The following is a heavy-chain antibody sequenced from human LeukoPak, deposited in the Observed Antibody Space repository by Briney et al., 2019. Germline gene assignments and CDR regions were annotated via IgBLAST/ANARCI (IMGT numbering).Heavy chain of an antibody. CDR2: ISGSGSTI. J-gene: IGHJ4*02. CDR1: GFTFSSYE. CDR3: ARGNVVVTATYYFDY. Sequence: GGSLRLSCAASGFTFSSYEMNWVRQAPGTGLEWVSYISGSGSTIYYADSVKGRFTISRDNAKNSLYLQMNSLRAEDTAVYYCARGNVVVTATYYFDYWGQGTLVTVSS. V-gene: IGHV3-48*03. D-gene: IGHD2-21*02.